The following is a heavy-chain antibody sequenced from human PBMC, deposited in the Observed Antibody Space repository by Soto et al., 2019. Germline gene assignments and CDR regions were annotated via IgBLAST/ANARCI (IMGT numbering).Heavy chain of an antibody. Sequence: LGESLRISCKGSGYSFTSYWIGWVRQMPGKGLEWMGRIDPSDSYTNYSPSFQGHVTISADKSISTAYLQWSRLKASDTAMYYCARQVEAAESYYYYGMAFWGQGTTVTVS. D-gene: IGHD6-13*01. CDR1: GYSFTSYW. J-gene: IGHJ6*02. V-gene: IGHV5-10-1*01. CDR3: ARQVEAAESYYYYGMAF. CDR2: IDPSDSYT.